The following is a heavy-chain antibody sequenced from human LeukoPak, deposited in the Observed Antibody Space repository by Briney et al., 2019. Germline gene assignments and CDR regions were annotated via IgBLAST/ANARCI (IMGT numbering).Heavy chain of an antibody. J-gene: IGHJ4*02. Sequence: ASVKVSCRPSGYSFSDYYIHWVRQAPGQGLEWLGWINPKNGDTNYGPKFQGRVTMTRDTSISTAYMELSSLRSDDTAVYYCQSNSWSRGFDCWGQGTLVTVSS. CDR3: QSNSWSRGFDC. CDR2: INPKNGDT. D-gene: IGHD6-19*01. CDR1: GYSFSDYY. V-gene: IGHV1-2*02.